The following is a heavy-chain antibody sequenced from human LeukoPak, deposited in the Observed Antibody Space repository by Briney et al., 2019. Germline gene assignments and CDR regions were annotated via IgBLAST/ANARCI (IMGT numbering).Heavy chain of an antibody. CDR3: ARGVGATGAIDY. Sequence: ASVKVSCKASGDTFTSYDLNWVRQATRQGLEGLRSMKPNSGNTGYAQKFQGRVTMTRNTSISTAYMELSSLRSEDTAVYYCARGVGATGAIDYWGQGTLVTVSS. CDR2: MKPNSGNT. J-gene: IGHJ4*02. CDR1: GDTFTSYD. D-gene: IGHD1-26*01. V-gene: IGHV1-8*02.